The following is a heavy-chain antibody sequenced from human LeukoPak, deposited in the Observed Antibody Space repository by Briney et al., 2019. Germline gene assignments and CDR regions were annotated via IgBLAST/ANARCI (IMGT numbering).Heavy chain of an antibody. CDR2: ITAYNGNT. V-gene: IGHV1-18*04. Sequence: EASVKVSCKASGYTFTGYYMHWVRQAPGQGLEWMGWITAYNGNTNYAQKVKGRVTMTTDTSTSTAYMELRSLRSDDTAVYYCARQLWSYPFDYWGQGTLVTVSS. CDR1: GYTFTGYY. D-gene: IGHD5-18*01. J-gene: IGHJ4*02. CDR3: ARQLWSYPFDY.